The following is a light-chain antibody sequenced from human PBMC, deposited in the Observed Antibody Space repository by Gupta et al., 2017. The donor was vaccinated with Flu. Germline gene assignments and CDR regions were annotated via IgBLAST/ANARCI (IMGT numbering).Light chain of an antibody. CDR1: QSISSW. CDR3: QQQNSSPYT. V-gene: IGKV1-5*03. J-gene: IGKJ2*01. CDR2: KAA. Sequence: GDRVTITCRASQSISSWLAWYQQKPGNAPKLLIYKAATLESGVPSRFSGSGSGTEFTLTISSLQPDDFATYYCQQQNSSPYTFGQGTKLDIK.